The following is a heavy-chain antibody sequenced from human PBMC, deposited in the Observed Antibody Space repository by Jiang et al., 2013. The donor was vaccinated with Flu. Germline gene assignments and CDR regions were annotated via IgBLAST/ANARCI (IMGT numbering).Heavy chain of an antibody. CDR3: ARIYDSSGYYLGYFDY. Sequence: LLKPSETLSLTCAVYGGSSSGYYWSWIRQPPGKGLEWIGEINHSGSTNYNPSLKSRVTISVDTSKNQFSLKLSSVTAADTAVYYCARIYDSSGYYLGYFDYWGQGTLVTVSS. D-gene: IGHD3-22*01. V-gene: IGHV4-34*01. CDR1: GGSSSGYY. J-gene: IGHJ4*02. CDR2: INHSGST.